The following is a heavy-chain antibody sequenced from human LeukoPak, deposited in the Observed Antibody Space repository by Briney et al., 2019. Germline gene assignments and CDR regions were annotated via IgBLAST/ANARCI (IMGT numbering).Heavy chain of an antibody. D-gene: IGHD4-11*01. J-gene: IGHJ4*02. CDR3: ARDPSSVTLYCFDY. Sequence: ASLKVSCKASGYTLTGNYIPWLRQAPGQGLEWSGWIDANNGNTKSAQKFQRRVTMSKETSISTAYMDLSSLSPDDAAVYYCARDPSSVTLYCFDYWGQGTLVTVSS. CDR1: GYTLTGNY. V-gene: IGHV1-2*02. CDR2: IDANNGNT.